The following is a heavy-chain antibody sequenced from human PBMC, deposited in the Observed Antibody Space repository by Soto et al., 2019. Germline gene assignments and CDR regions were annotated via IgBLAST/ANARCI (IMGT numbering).Heavy chain of an antibody. D-gene: IGHD2-21*02. CDR2: IIPIFGTA. CDR3: ARLLYCGGDCYLFDY. J-gene: IGHJ4*02. CDR1: GGTFSSYA. V-gene: IGHV1-69*01. Sequence: QVQLVQSGAEVKKPGSSVKVSCKASGGTFSSYAISWVRQAPGQGLEWMGGIIPIFGTANYAQKFQGRGTSTADETTSTDYMELSSLRSEDTAVYYCARLLYCGGDCYLFDYWGQGTLVTVSS.